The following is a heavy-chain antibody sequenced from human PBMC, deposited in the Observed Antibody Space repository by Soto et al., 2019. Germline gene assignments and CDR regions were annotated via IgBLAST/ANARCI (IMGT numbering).Heavy chain of an antibody. V-gene: IGHV1-18*01. CDR3: ARAPIVVVPAASFDI. CDR1: GYTFTSYG. CDR2: ISAYNGNT. J-gene: IGHJ3*02. D-gene: IGHD2-2*01. Sequence: ASVKVSCKASGYTFTSYGISWARQAPGQGLEWMGWISAYNGNTNYAQKLQGRVTMTTDTSTSTAYMELRSLRSDDTAVYYCARAPIVVVPAASFDIWGQGIMVTVSS.